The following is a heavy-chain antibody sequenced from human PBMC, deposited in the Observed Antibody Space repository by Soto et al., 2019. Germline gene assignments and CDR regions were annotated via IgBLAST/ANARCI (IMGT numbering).Heavy chain of an antibody. D-gene: IGHD3-16*02. Sequence: SETLSLTCTVSGGSVSSGSYYWSWIRQPPGKGLEWIGYIYYSGSTNYNPSLKSRVTISVDTSKNQFSLKLSSVTAADTAVYYCARDLYDYVWGSYRPWAFDIWGQGTMVTVS. J-gene: IGHJ3*02. V-gene: IGHV4-61*01. CDR1: GGSVSSGSYY. CDR3: ARDLYDYVWGSYRPWAFDI. CDR2: IYYSGST.